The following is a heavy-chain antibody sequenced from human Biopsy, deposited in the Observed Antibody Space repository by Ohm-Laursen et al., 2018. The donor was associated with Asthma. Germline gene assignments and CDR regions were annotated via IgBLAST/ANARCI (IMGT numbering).Heavy chain of an antibody. CDR2: IYSGGTS. CDR3: ARGDSSGWSHYYFDY. D-gene: IGHD6-19*01. J-gene: IGHJ4*02. Sequence: GSLRLSCTAPGFTVSRDHMFWVRQAPGKGLEWVSVIYSGGTSHTADSVRGRFTISRDFSKNTLHLQMHSPRVEDTAVYYCARGDSSGWSHYYFDYWGQGTLVTVSS. V-gene: IGHV3-53*01. CDR1: GFTVSRDH.